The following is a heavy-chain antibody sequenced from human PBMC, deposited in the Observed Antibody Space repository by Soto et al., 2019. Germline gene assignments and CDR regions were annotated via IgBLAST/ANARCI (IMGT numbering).Heavy chain of an antibody. CDR2: ISGSGGST. CDR3: AKYLVGVVTPFDY. CDR1: GFTFSSYA. Sequence: EVQLLESGGGLVQPGGSLRLSCAASGFTFSSYAMSWVRQAPGKGLEWVSAISGSGGSTYYADSVKGRFTISRDNSKSTLYLQMNSLRAEDTAVYYCAKYLVGVVTPFDYWGQGTLVTVSS. D-gene: IGHD1-26*01. V-gene: IGHV3-23*01. J-gene: IGHJ4*02.